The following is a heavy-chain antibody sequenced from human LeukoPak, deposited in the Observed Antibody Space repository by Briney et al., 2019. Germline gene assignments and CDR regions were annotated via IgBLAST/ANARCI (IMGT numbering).Heavy chain of an antibody. V-gene: IGHV3-33*01. CDR2: IWYDGSNK. CDR3: ARDSGTYYYDSSGYFDY. D-gene: IGHD3-22*01. J-gene: IGHJ4*02. CDR1: GFTFSSYG. Sequence: PGGSLRLSCAASGFTFSSYGMHWVRQAQGKGLEWVAVIWYDGSNKYYADSVKGRFTISRDNSKNTLYLQMNSLRAEDTAVYYCARDSGTYYYDSSGYFDYWGQGTLVTVSS.